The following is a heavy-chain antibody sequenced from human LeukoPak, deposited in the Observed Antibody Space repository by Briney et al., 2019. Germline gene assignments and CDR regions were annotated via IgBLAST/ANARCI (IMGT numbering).Heavy chain of an antibody. CDR1: GFTFSSSV. Sequence: GGSLRLSCAASGFTFSSSVMSWVRQAPGKGLEWVSSITGSGGSTYYADSVKGRFSISRDNSKNTLYLQMNSLRAEDTAVYYCAKAENGPDYWGQGTLVTVSS. CDR3: AKAENGPDY. D-gene: IGHD2-8*01. J-gene: IGHJ4*02. CDR2: ITGSGGST. V-gene: IGHV3-23*01.